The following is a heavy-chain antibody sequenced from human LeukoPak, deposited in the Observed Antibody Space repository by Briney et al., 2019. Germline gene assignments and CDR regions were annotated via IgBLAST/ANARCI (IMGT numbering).Heavy chain of an antibody. CDR1: GFTFSNYA. CDR2: ISGSGGST. Sequence: GGSLRLSCAASGFTFSNYAMSWVRQAPGKGLEWVSAISGSGGSTYFADSVKGRFTISRDNAKNTLYLQMNSLKTEDTAVYYCSRDSTGHDDYWGQGTLVTVSS. D-gene: IGHD1-14*01. V-gene: IGHV3-23*01. J-gene: IGHJ4*02. CDR3: SRDSTGHDDY.